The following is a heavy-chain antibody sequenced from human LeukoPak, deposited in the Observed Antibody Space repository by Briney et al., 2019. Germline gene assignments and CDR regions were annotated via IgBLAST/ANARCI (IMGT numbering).Heavy chain of an antibody. CDR2: IYYSGST. J-gene: IGHJ4*02. CDR1: GGSISSYY. Sequence: SETLSLTCTVSGGSISSYYWSWIRQPPREGLEWIGYIYYSGSTNYNPSLKSRVTISIDTSKNQFSLRLSSVTAADTAVYYCARDIYGSFDYWGQGTLVTVSS. CDR3: ARDIYGSFDY. D-gene: IGHD2-15*01. V-gene: IGHV4-59*01.